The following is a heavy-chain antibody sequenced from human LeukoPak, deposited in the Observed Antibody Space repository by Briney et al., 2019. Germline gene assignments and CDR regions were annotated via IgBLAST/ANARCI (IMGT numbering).Heavy chain of an antibody. D-gene: IGHD6-13*01. CDR2: IYSGGST. Sequence: PGGSLRLSCAASGFTVSSNYMSWVRQAPGKGLEWVSVIYSGGSTYYADSVKGRFTISRDNSKNTLYLQMNSLRAEDTAVYYCASSSSWQPRSPFDYYYYYMDVWGKGTTVTVSS. CDR1: GFTVSSNY. J-gene: IGHJ6*03. V-gene: IGHV3-53*01. CDR3: ASSSSWQPRSPFDYYYYYMDV.